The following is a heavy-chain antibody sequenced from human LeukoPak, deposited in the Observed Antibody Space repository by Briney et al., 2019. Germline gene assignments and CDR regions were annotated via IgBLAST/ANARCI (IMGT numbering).Heavy chain of an antibody. Sequence: ASVKVSCKASGYTFTGYYMHWVRQAPGQGLEWMGWINPNSGGTNYAQKFQGRVTMTRDTSISTAYMELSRLRSDDTAVYYCASRYCSGGSCYYGDAFDIWGQGTMATVSS. J-gene: IGHJ3*02. CDR2: INPNSGGT. D-gene: IGHD2-15*01. CDR1: GYTFTGYY. V-gene: IGHV1-2*02. CDR3: ASRYCSGGSCYYGDAFDI.